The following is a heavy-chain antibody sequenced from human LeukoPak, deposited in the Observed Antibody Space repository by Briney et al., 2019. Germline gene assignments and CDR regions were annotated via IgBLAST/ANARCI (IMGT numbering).Heavy chain of an antibody. CDR1: GFTFSSYS. Sequence: GGSLGLSCAASGFTFSSYSMNWVRQAPGKGLEWVSSISSSSYIYYADSVKGRFTISRDNAKNSLYLQMNSLRAEDTAVYYCARGGVGATTDWGQGTLVTVSS. J-gene: IGHJ4*02. CDR3: ARGGVGATTD. D-gene: IGHD1-26*01. CDR2: ISSSSYI. V-gene: IGHV3-21*01.